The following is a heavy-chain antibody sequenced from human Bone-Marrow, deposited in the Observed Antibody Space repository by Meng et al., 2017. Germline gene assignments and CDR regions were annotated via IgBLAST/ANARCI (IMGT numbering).Heavy chain of an antibody. CDR3: ARASTVVTRSSFDP. J-gene: IGHJ5*02. Sequence: QVQLVQSGGGVKKPGASVKVSCKASGYTFTSYGISWVRQAPGQGLEWMGWISAYKGNTNYVQKFQGRVTMTTDTSTSTAYMELRSLRSDDTAVYYCARASTVVTRSSFDPWGQGTLVTVSS. CDR2: ISAYKGNT. CDR1: GYTFTSYG. V-gene: IGHV1-18*01. D-gene: IGHD4-23*01.